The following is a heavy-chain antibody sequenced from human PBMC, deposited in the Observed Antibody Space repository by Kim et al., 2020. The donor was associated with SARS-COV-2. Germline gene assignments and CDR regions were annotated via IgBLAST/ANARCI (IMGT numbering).Heavy chain of an antibody. Sequence: LKSRVTRAVDTYKNQFSLKLSSVTAADTAVYYCAREGRYDFWSGYYGFDPWGQGTLVTVSS. CDR3: AREGRYDFWSGYYGFDP. V-gene: IGHV4-30-2*05. J-gene: IGHJ5*02. D-gene: IGHD3-3*01.